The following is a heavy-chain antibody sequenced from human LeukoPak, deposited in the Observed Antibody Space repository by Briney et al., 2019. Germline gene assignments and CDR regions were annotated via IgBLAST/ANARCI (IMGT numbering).Heavy chain of an antibody. CDR2: ISVSGTTM. J-gene: IGHJ4*02. D-gene: IGHD4-17*01. Sequence: GGSLRLSCAASGFTFTDYYMSWIRQAPGKGLEWVSYISVSGTTMYYADSVKGRFTLSRDNAKNSLYLQMNSLRAEDTAVYYCARVGRLQYGDYVAFDYWGQGALVTVSS. CDR1: GFTFTDYY. V-gene: IGHV3-11*01. CDR3: ARVGRLQYGDYVAFDY.